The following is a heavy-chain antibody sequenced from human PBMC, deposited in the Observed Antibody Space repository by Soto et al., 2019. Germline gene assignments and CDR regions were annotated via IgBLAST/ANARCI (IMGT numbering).Heavy chain of an antibody. D-gene: IGHD3-16*02. CDR3: ARHPSSRWDY. CDR2: ISGTSDYI. J-gene: IGHJ4*02. CDR1: GFTFSISS. Sequence: GGSLRLSCAASGFTFSISSMNWVRQAPGKGLEWVSSISGTSDYISYEDSVMGRFTISRDNARNSLYLQINSLRDEDTAVYYCARHPSSRWDYWGQGTLVTVSS. V-gene: IGHV3-21*01.